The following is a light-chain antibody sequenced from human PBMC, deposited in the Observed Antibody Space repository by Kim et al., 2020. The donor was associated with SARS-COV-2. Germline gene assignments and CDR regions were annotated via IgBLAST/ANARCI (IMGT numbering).Light chain of an antibody. CDR2: GAS. V-gene: IGKV3-20*01. Sequence: EFVLTQSPGTLSLSPGERATLSCRASQSVSSRYLAWYQQKPGQAPRLLIYGASSRATGIPDRFSGSGSGTDFTLTISRLEPDDFAVYYCQQYGSSPPMYTFGQGTKLEI. J-gene: IGKJ2*01. CDR1: QSVSSRY. CDR3: QQYGSSPPMYT.